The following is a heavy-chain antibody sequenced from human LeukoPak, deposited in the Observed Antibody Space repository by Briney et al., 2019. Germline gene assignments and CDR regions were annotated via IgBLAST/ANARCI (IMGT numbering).Heavy chain of an antibody. V-gene: IGHV1-18*01. Sequence: ASVKVSCKASGYTFTSYGISWVRQAPGQGLEWMGWISAYNGNTNYAQKLQGRVTMTTDTSTSTAYMELRSLRSDDTAVYYCARDGIVVVPAASRDAFDIWGQGTMVTVSS. D-gene: IGHD2-2*01. CDR1: GYTFTSYG. J-gene: IGHJ3*02. CDR2: ISAYNGNT. CDR3: ARDGIVVVPAASRDAFDI.